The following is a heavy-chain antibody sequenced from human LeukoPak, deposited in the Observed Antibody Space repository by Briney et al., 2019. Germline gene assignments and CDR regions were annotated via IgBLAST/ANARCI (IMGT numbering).Heavy chain of an antibody. V-gene: IGHV3-48*04. CDR1: GFTFSTYS. CDR2: ISSSSSTI. J-gene: IGHJ4*02. CDR3: AKDRGGAARTGLLWFGRIFDY. D-gene: IGHD3-10*01. Sequence: GGSLRLSCAASGFTFSTYSMNWVRQAPGKGLEWVSYISSSSSTIYYADSVKGRFTISRDNAKNSLYLQMNSLRAEDTAVYYCAKDRGGAARTGLLWFGRIFDYWGQGTLVTVSS.